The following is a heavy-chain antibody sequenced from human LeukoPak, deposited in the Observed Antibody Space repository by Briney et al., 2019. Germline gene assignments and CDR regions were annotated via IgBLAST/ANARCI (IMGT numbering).Heavy chain of an antibody. CDR2: IYYSGST. Sequence: PSVTLSLTCTVSGGSISSSSYYWGWIRQPPGKGLEWIGSIYYSGSTYYNPSLKSRVTISVDTSKNQFSLKLSSVTAADTAVYYCARGGPTTFRVFDYWGQGTLVTVSS. V-gene: IGHV4-39*01. D-gene: IGHD1-26*01. CDR1: GGSISSSSYY. J-gene: IGHJ4*02. CDR3: ARGGPTTFRVFDY.